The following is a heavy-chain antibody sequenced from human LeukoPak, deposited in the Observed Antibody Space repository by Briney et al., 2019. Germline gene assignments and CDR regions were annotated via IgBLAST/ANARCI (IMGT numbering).Heavy chain of an antibody. Sequence: ASVKVSCKASGYTFTSYGISWVRQAPGQGLEWMGWISAYNGNTNYAQKLQGRVTMTTDTSTSTAYMELRSLRSDDTAVYYCARGSIEGYYYDSSGYPTGPIDYWGQGTLVTVSS. D-gene: IGHD3-22*01. J-gene: IGHJ4*02. CDR2: ISAYNGNT. CDR3: ARGSIEGYYYDSSGYPTGPIDY. CDR1: GYTFTSYG. V-gene: IGHV1-18*01.